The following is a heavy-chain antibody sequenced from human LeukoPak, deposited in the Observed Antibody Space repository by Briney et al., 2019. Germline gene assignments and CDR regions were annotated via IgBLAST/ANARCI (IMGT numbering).Heavy chain of an antibody. Sequence: SETLSLTCTVSGGSISSSSYYWGWIRQPPGKGLEWIGSISYGGSTYYTPSLKSRVTISVDTSKNQFSLKVSSVTAADTAVYYCARHGRGEAETDYWGQGILVTVSS. J-gene: IGHJ4*02. D-gene: IGHD3-10*01. CDR2: ISYGGST. CDR1: GGSISSSSYY. V-gene: IGHV4-39*01. CDR3: ARHGRGEAETDY.